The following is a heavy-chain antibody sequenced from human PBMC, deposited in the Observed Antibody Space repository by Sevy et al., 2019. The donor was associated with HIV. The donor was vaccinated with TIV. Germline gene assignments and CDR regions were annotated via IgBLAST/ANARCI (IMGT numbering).Heavy chain of an antibody. Sequence: GGSLRLSCAASGFTFSASAIHWVRQASGKGLEWVGRIRSKANNYATAYAASVKDKFTISRDDSKNTAYLQMNSLKTEDTAVYYCSRLETWEGVGSTRAFDLCGQGTMVTVSS. J-gene: IGHJ3*01. V-gene: IGHV3-73*01. CDR3: SRLETWEGVGSTRAFDL. D-gene: IGHD2-15*01. CDR2: IRSKANNYAT. CDR1: GFTFSASA.